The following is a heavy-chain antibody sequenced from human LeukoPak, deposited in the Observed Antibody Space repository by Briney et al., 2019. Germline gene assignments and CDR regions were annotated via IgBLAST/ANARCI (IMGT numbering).Heavy chain of an antibody. J-gene: IGHJ4*02. CDR3: VRGITGTPGLDY. V-gene: IGHV3-11*05. CDR1: GFMFSDYF. D-gene: IGHD1-20*01. CDR2: ISSNSKYT. Sequence: GGSLRLSCAASGFMFSDYFMSWIRQAPGKELEWISYISSNSKYTKYADSVKGRFTISRDNAKKSLYLQMNSLRAEDTAVYYCVRGITGTPGLDYWGQGALVTVSS.